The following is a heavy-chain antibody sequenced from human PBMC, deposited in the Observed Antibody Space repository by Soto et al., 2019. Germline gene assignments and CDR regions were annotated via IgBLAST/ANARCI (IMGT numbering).Heavy chain of an antibody. CDR1: GYTFTSYG. D-gene: IGHD3-16*01. Sequence: QVQLVQSGAEVKKPGASVKVSCKASGYTFTSYGISWVRQAPGQGLEWMGWISAYNGNTNYAQKLQGRVTMTTDTSTNTAYMELRSLRADDTAVYYCAGDGALGENYCYYGMDVWGQGTTVTVSS. CDR3: AGDGALGENYCYYGMDV. V-gene: IGHV1-18*01. J-gene: IGHJ6*02. CDR2: ISAYNGNT.